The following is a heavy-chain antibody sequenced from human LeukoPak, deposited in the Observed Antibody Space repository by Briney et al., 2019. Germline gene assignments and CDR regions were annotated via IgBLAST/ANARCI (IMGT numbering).Heavy chain of an antibody. CDR1: GGSFSGYY. J-gene: IGHJ4*02. Sequence: PSETLSLTCAVYGGSFSGYYWSWIRQPPGKGLEWIGEINHSGSTNYNPSLKSRVTISVDTSKNQFSLKLSSVTAVDTAVYYCASPLGYWGQGTLVTVSS. CDR2: INHSGST. V-gene: IGHV4-34*01. CDR3: ASPLGY.